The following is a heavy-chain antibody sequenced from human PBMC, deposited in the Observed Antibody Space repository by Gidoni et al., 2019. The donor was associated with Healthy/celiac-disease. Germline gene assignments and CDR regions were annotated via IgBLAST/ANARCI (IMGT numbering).Heavy chain of an antibody. D-gene: IGHD7-27*01. Sequence: QITLKESGPTLVKPTQTFTLTCTFSGFSPSPSGVGVGWIRQHPGKALAWLALIYRDDDKRYIPSLKSRLTITKDTSKNRMVLTMNNMDPVDTATYYCARSKTGLTGEDYYYYYMDVWGKGTTVTVSS. J-gene: IGHJ6*03. CDR2: IYRDDDK. V-gene: IGHV2-5*02. CDR1: GFSPSPSGVG. CDR3: ARSKTGLTGEDYYYYYMDV.